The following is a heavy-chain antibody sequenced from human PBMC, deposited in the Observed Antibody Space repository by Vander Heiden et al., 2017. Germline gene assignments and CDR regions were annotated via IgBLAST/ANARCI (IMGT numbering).Heavy chain of an antibody. CDR2: VSWNSDNI. J-gene: IGHJ3*02. D-gene: IGHD3-10*01. Sequence: EVQLVESGGGLVQPGRSLGLSCAASAFTFEDYAMHWVRQAPGKGLEWVSSVSWNSDNINYADSVKGRFTISRDNARNSLYLQMDSLRADDTALYYCAKDFYYGSGSYNAFDIRGQGSMVTVSS. CDR1: AFTFEDYA. V-gene: IGHV3-9*01. CDR3: AKDFYYGSGSYNAFDI.